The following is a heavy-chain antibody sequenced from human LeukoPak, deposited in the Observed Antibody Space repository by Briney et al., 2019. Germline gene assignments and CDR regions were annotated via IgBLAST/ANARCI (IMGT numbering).Heavy chain of an antibody. CDR1: GYTFTGYY. V-gene: IGHV1-2*02. D-gene: IGHD1-26*01. Sequence: ASVKVSCKASGYTFTGYYMHWVRQAPGQGLEWMGWINPNSGGTNYAQKFQGRVTMTRDTSISTAYMELRRLRSDDTAVFYCAGDVEGIVGAITFDYWGQGTLVTVSS. CDR2: INPNSGGT. CDR3: AGDVEGIVGAITFDY. J-gene: IGHJ4*02.